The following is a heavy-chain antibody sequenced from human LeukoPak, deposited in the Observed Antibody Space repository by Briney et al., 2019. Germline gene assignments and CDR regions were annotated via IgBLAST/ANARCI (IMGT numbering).Heavy chain of an antibody. Sequence: SVKVSCKASGGTFSSYAISWVRQAPGQGLEWMGGIISIFGTANYAQKFQGRVTITTDESTSTAYMELSSLRSEDTAVYYCARGYGYREYYYMDVWGKGTTVTVSS. CDR1: GGTFSSYA. CDR2: IISIFGTA. J-gene: IGHJ6*03. D-gene: IGHD5-18*01. CDR3: ARGYGYREYYYMDV. V-gene: IGHV1-69*05.